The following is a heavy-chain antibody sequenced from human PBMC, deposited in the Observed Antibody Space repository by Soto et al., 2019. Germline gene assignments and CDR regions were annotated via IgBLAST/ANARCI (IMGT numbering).Heavy chain of an antibody. CDR1: VCAIVSGFDY. J-gene: IGHJ6*04. CDR2: SYYSLNT. D-gene: IGHD2-8*01. V-gene: IGHV4-31*03. Sequence: SDTLCLSCTVSVCAIVSGFDYVSFLRQNPRSRLEVIGNSYYSLNTYYKPSLKSRLTISLDTSKNQFSLNLSSVTAAGTAVYYCGGSRLMARAGTGPTYFGLEVWGKGNT. CDR3: GGSRLMARAGTGPTYFGLEV.